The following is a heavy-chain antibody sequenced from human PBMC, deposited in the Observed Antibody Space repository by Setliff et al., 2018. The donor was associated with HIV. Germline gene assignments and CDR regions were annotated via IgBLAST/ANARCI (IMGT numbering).Heavy chain of an antibody. V-gene: IGHV7-4-1*02. J-gene: IGHJ4*02. CDR3: ARNSPFPPSSGAHFDF. CDR1: GYSFTTYS. CDR2: IHTSTGKP. Sequence: ASVKVSCKASGYSFTTYSINWLRQAPGQGPEWMGWIHTSTGKPTYVRDFTGRFVFSLDTSVNTAFLQISDLKTEDTAVYYCARNSPFPPSSGAHFDFWGPGTPVTVPQ. D-gene: IGHD3-22*01.